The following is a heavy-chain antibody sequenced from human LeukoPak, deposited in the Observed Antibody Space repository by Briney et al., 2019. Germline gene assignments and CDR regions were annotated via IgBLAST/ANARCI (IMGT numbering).Heavy chain of an antibody. CDR1: RFTFRSYG. D-gene: IGHD3-22*01. V-gene: IGHV3-30*02. CDR3: AKDLEAGTSGYSLDY. Sequence: GGSLRPSCAASRFTFRSYGMNWVRQAPGKGLEWVAFIRSDGSDKYYAASVKGRFTISRDNSRNALFLQMSSLRSEDTAVYYCAKDLEAGTSGYSLDYWGQGTLVTVSS. CDR2: IRSDGSDK. J-gene: IGHJ4*02.